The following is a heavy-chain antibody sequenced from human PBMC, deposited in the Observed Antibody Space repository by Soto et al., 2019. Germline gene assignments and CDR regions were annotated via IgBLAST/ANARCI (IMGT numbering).Heavy chain of an antibody. D-gene: IGHD3-9*01. CDR1: GYTFTSYG. V-gene: IGHV1-18*01. CDR2: ISAYNGNT. CDR3: ASTENYDIRGSPLDY. Sequence: ASVKVSCKASGYTFTSYGISWVRQAPGQGLEWMGWISAYNGNTNYAQKLQGRVTMTTDTSTSTAYMELRSLRSDDTAVYYCASTENYDIRGSPLDYWAQGTLVTVSS. J-gene: IGHJ4*02.